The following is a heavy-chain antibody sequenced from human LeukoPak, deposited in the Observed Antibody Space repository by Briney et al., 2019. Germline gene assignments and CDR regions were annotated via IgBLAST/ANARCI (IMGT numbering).Heavy chain of an antibody. V-gene: IGHV1-3*03. Sequence: ASVKVSCKASGYTFTSYAMHWVRQAPGQRLEWMGWINAGNGNTKYSQEFQGRVTITRDTSASTAYMELSSLRSEDMAVYYCARDDLTGSLNYYYMDVWGKGTTVTVSS. D-gene: IGHD3-9*01. CDR1: GYTFTSYA. CDR2: INAGNGNT. CDR3: ARDDLTGSLNYYYMDV. J-gene: IGHJ6*03.